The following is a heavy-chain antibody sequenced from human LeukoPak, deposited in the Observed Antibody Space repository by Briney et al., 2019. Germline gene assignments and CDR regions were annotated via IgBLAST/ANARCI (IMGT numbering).Heavy chain of an antibody. D-gene: IGHD1-26*01. CDR3: ARGVGATTWNWFDP. CDR1: GGSGRTYY. J-gene: IGHJ5*02. CDR2: IHDSGST. V-gene: IGHV4-59*02. Sequence: SETLSLTCTVSGGSGRTYYWSWIRQPPGKGLEWIGYIHDSGSTNYNPSLKSRVTISVDTSKNQFSLKLSSVTAADTAVYYCARGVGATTWNWFDPWGQGTRVTVSS.